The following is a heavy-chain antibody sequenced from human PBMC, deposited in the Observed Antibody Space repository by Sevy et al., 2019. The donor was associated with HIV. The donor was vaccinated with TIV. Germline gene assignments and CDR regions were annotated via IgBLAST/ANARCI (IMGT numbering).Heavy chain of an antibody. V-gene: IGHV3-74*01. Sequence: GGSLRLSCAASGFTFSNYWMHWVRQAPGKGLVWVSRIKTDGSSRDSADSVKGRFFISRDNAKNLVYLQMDSLRAEDTAVEYCARGGDTVLVPTSVDAFDFWGQGTMVTVSS. D-gene: IGHD2-2*01. CDR3: ARGGDTVLVPTSVDAFDF. CDR1: GFTFSNYW. CDR2: IKTDGSSR. J-gene: IGHJ3*01.